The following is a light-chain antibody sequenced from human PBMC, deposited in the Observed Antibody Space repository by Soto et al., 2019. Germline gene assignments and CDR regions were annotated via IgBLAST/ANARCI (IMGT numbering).Light chain of an antibody. V-gene: IGLV2-11*01. J-gene: IGLJ2*01. CDR2: DVS. CDR1: SSDVGAYNY. Sequence: QSALTQPRSVSGSPGQSVTISCTGTSSDVGAYNYVSWYQRHPGKAPKLIISDVSKRPSGVPDRFSGYKSGNTASLTISGLQADDEADYDCCSYAGSSWIFGGGTKLTVL. CDR3: CSYAGSSWI.